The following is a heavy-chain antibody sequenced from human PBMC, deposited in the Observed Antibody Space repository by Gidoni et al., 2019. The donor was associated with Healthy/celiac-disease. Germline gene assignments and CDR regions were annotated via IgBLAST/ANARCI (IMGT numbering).Heavy chain of an antibody. Sequence: QVQLVQSGAEVKKPGASVKVSCKASGYTFTTYGISWVRQAPGQGLEWMGWISAYNGNTNNAQKLQGGVTMTTDTSTSTAYMELRSLRSDDTAVYYCARTRRNIVVVPAAIGGGWFDPWGQGTLVTVSS. J-gene: IGHJ5*02. V-gene: IGHV1-18*01. CDR2: ISAYNGNT. D-gene: IGHD2-2*01. CDR1: GYTFTTYG. CDR3: ARTRRNIVVVPAAIGGGWFDP.